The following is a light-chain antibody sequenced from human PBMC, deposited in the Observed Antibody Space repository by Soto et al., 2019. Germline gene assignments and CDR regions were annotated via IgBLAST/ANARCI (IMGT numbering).Light chain of an antibody. CDR3: GQGLQTPFT. J-gene: IGKJ4*01. CDR1: QSLLHTNGQNY. Sequence: DIVMIQTPLSLSVTPGQPASISCRSSQSLLHTNGQNYVDWYVQKPGESPQLLIYLGSNRASGVPDRFSASGSGTDFTLKISRVEAEDVGAYYCGQGLQTPFTFGGGTKVDIK. CDR2: LGS. V-gene: IGKV2-28*01.